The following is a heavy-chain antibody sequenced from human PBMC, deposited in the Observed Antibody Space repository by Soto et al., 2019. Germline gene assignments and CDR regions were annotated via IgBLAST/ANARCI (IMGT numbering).Heavy chain of an antibody. CDR1: GGSISSGDYY. Sequence: QVQLQESGPGLVKPSQTLSLTCTVSGGSISSGDYYWSWIRQPPGKGLEWIGYIYYSGSTYYNPSLKSRVTISVDTSKYQFSLKLISVTAADTAVYYCARAPYGGNSGWYFDLWGRGTLVTVSS. V-gene: IGHV4-30-4*01. D-gene: IGHD4-17*01. CDR2: IYYSGST. CDR3: ARAPYGGNSGWYFDL. J-gene: IGHJ2*01.